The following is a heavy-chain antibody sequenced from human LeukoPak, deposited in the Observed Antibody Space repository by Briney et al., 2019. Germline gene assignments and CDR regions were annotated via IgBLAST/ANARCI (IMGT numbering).Heavy chain of an antibody. CDR1: GSTFSSYA. Sequence: GGSLRLSCAASGSTFSSYAMHWVRQAPGKGLEWVSYISSSGSTIYYADSVKGRFTISRDNAKNSLYLQMNSLRAEDTAVYYCASPSDYDILTGYRWGQGTLVTVSS. D-gene: IGHD3-9*01. J-gene: IGHJ5*02. CDR3: ASPSDYDILTGYR. V-gene: IGHV3-48*03. CDR2: ISSSGSTI.